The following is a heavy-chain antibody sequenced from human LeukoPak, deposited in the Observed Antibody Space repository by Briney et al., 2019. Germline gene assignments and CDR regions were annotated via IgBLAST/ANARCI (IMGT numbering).Heavy chain of an antibody. Sequence: GRSLRLSCVASGFTFSSYGMHWVRQAPGKGLEWVAVISYDGSNKYYADSVKGRFTISRDNSKNTLYLQMNSLRAEDTAVYYCAKDSSSAGTDDYWGQGTLVTVSS. CDR1: GFTFSSYG. D-gene: IGHD6-13*01. CDR3: AKDSSSAGTDDY. V-gene: IGHV3-30*18. J-gene: IGHJ4*02. CDR2: ISYDGSNK.